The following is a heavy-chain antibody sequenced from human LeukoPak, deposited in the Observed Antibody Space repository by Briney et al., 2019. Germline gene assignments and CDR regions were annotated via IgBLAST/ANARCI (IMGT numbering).Heavy chain of an antibody. D-gene: IGHD3-22*01. CDR2: INPNSGGT. J-gene: IGHJ4*02. V-gene: IGHV1-2*02. CDR1: GYTFTGYY. Sequence: GASVKVSCKASGYTFTGYYMHWVRQAPGQGLEWMGWINPNSGGTNYAQKSQGRVTMTRDTSTSTAYMELSRLRSDDTAVYYCAREGYYYDSLIDYWGQGTLVTVSS. CDR3: AREGYYYDSLIDY.